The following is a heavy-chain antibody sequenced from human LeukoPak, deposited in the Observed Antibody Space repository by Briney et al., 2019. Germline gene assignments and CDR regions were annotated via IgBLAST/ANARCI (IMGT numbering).Heavy chain of an antibody. CDR2: IYPGDSDT. Sequence: KYGESLKISCKGSGYSFTSYWIGWVRQMPGKGLEWMGIIYPGDSDTRYSPSFQGQVTISADKSISTAYLQWSSLKASDTAMYYCARVRITMVRGVIIGIDWFDPWGQGTLVTVSS. J-gene: IGHJ5*02. CDR3: ARVRITMVRGVIIGIDWFDP. D-gene: IGHD3-10*01. CDR1: GYSFTSYW. V-gene: IGHV5-51*01.